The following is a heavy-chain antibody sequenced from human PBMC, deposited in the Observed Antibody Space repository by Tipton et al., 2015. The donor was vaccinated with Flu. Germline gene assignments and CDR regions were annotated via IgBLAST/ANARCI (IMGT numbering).Heavy chain of an antibody. V-gene: IGHV4-38-2*01. CDR3: ARTYGPFNWFDP. CDR1: GDSIGGAYY. Sequence: TLSLTCSVSGDSIGGAYYWGWIRQPPGKGLEWIGNSHHTGSTYRNPSLKSRVIISVDRSKNQFSLRLSSVTAADTAVYSCARTYGPFNWFDPWGQGTLVTVSS. J-gene: IGHJ5*02. D-gene: IGHD3-10*01. CDR2: SHHTGST.